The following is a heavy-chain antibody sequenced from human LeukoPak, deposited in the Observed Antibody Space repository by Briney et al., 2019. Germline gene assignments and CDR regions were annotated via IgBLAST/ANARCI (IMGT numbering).Heavy chain of an antibody. CDR3: AKGSYYDSSGSFYFDY. D-gene: IGHD3-22*01. J-gene: IGHJ4*02. Sequence: GGSLRLSCAASGFTFSSYAMSWVRQAPGKGLEWVSGISGSGDNTYYADSVKGRFTISRDNSKNTLYAQVNSLGTEDTAAYYCAKGSYYDSSGSFYFDYWGQGTLVTVSS. CDR1: GFTFSSYA. CDR2: ISGSGDNT. V-gene: IGHV3-23*01.